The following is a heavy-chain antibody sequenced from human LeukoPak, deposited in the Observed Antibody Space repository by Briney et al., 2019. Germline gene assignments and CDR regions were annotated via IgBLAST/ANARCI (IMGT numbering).Heavy chain of an antibody. D-gene: IGHD3-10*01. CDR1: GFTFDDYA. Sequence: GGPLRLSCAASGFTFDDYAMHWVRQAPGKGLEWVSGISWNSGSIGYADSVKGRFTISRDNAKNSLYLQMNSLRAEDTAMYYCAKGKNYYYGSGSYFDYWGQGTLVTVSS. CDR2: ISWNSGSI. CDR3: AKGKNYYYGSGSYFDY. V-gene: IGHV3-9*01. J-gene: IGHJ4*02.